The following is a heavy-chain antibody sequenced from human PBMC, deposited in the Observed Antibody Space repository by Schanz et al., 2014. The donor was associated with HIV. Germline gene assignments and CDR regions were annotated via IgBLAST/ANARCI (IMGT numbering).Heavy chain of an antibody. Sequence: VQLLESGGGLVQPGESLRLSCVASGFTSSSYAMYWARQAPGKGLEWVAVISYDGSSKNYADSVKGRFTISRDNAKNSLYLQMNSLRAEDTAVYYCARDKGDNWAGYYYYYGMDVWGQGTTVTVSS. CDR1: GFTSSSYA. CDR2: ISYDGSSK. J-gene: IGHJ6*02. V-gene: IGHV3-30-3*01. D-gene: IGHD1-20*01. CDR3: ARDKGDNWAGYYYYYGMDV.